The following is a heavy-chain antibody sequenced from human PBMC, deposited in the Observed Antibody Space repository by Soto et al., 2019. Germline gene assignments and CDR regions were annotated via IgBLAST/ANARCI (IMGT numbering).Heavy chain of an antibody. D-gene: IGHD1-1*01. J-gene: IGHJ6*02. CDR1: GGSISSSSYY. V-gene: IGHV4-39*01. CDR2: IYYSGST. Sequence: SETLSLTCTVSGGSISSSSYYWGWIRQPPGKGLEWIGSIYYSGSTYYNPSLKSRVTISEDTSKNQFSLKLSSVTAADTAVYYCARQGTGGYYYYGMDVWGQGTTVTVSS. CDR3: ARQGTGGYYYYGMDV.